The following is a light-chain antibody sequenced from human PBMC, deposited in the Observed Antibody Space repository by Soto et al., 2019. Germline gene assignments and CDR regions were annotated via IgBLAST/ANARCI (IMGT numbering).Light chain of an antibody. CDR3: QQRSNWPPT. CDR2: DAS. V-gene: IGKV3-11*01. J-gene: IGKJ1*01. Sequence: TQSPSSLSASVGDSVTITCRASQSISSYLAWYQQKPGQAPRLLIYDASNRATGIPARFSGSGSGTDFTLTISSLEPEDFAVYYCQQRSNWPPTFGQGTKVDIK. CDR1: QSISSY.